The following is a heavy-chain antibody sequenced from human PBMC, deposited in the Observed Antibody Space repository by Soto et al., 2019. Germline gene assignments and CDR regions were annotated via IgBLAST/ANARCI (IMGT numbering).Heavy chain of an antibody. V-gene: IGHV4-34*01. Sequence: SETLSLTCVVSGGSFSDNYWSWIRQPPGKGLQWLGEFNHIRGTTYNLSLKSRVTMSLDTSKTQFSLRLTSLTAADTGISPCLRGRSSYSDKSLSCLDPWGPGAKLAVYS. J-gene: IGHJ5*02. CDR3: LRGRSSYSDKSLSCLDP. CDR1: GGSFSDNY. D-gene: IGHD2-2*01. CDR2: FNHIRGT.